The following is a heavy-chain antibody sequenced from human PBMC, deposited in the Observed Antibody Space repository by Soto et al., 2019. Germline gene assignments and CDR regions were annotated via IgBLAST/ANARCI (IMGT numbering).Heavy chain of an antibody. CDR2: MNPNSGNT. CDR3: AKASSSSWFHYFDY. J-gene: IGHJ4*01. D-gene: IGHD6-13*01. CDR1: GYTFTSYD. Sequence: QVQLVQSGAEVKKPGASVKVSCKASGYTFTSYDINWVRQATGQGLEWMRWMNPNSGNTGYAQKFQGRVTMTRNTSISTAYMELTSLRSEDTAVYYCAKASSSSWFHYFDYCSHGTLVTVSA. V-gene: IGHV1-8*01.